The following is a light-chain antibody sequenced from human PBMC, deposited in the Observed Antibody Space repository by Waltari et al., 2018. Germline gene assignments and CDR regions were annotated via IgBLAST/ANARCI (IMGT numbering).Light chain of an antibody. CDR3: QQYNDWPPWT. Sequence: IVMTQSPDTLSVSPGERVTLSCRASQSVASSLAWYHQKSGQAPRVLLFGASTRASGVPDRFTGSGSGTDFTLTISSLQSEDFGVYYCQQYNDWPPWTFGQGTRVEVK. V-gene: IGKV3-15*01. CDR2: GAS. CDR1: QSVASS. J-gene: IGKJ1*01.